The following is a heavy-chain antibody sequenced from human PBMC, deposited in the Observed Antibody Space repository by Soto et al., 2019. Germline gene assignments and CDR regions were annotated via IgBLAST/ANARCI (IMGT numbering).Heavy chain of an antibody. Sequence: QVQLVESGGGVVQPGRSLRLSCAASGFTFSSYAMHWVRQAPGKGLEWVAVISYDGSNKYYADSVKGRFTISRDNSKNTLYLQMNSLRAEDTAVYYWAREYQPYYYGMDVWGQGTTVTVSS. CDR2: ISYDGSNK. CDR3: AREYQPYYYGMDV. CDR1: GFTFSSYA. V-gene: IGHV3-30-3*01. J-gene: IGHJ6*02.